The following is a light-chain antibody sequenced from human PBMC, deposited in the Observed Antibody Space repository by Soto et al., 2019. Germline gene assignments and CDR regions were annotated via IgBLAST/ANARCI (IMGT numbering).Light chain of an antibody. V-gene: IGKV3-20*01. J-gene: IGKJ1*01. CDR1: QSFNSIY. CDR2: GAS. CDR3: HQYDSWT. Sequence: EVVLTQSPGTLSLSPGERATLSCRASQSFNSIYLAWYQQKPGQAPRLLIYGASSRATGIPDRFSGSGSGTDFTLTISRLEPEDFAVYYCHQYDSWTFGQGTKV.